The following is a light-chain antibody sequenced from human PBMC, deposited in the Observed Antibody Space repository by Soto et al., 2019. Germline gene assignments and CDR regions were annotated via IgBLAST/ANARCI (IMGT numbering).Light chain of an antibody. CDR3: SSYTSSSTLVV. V-gene: IGLV2-14*01. CDR1: SSDVGGYNY. J-gene: IGLJ2*01. CDR2: EVS. Sequence: QSALTQPASVSGSPGQSITISCSGTSSDVGGYNYVSWYQQHPGKAPKLMIYEVSHRPSGVSNRFSGSKFGNTASLTISGLQAEDEADYYCSSYTSSSTLVVFGGGTQLTVL.